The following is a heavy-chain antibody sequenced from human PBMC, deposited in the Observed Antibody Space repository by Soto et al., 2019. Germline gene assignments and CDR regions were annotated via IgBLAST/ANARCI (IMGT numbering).Heavy chain of an antibody. J-gene: IGHJ5*02. D-gene: IGHD3-3*01. CDR3: ARRTATYCDFWSGYFWFDP. CDR2: MNPNSGNT. CDR1: GYTFTSYD. Sequence: GASVKVSCKASGYTFTSYDINWVRQATGQGLEWMGWMNPNSGNTGYAQKFQGRVTMTRNTSISTAYMELSSLRSEDTAVYYCARRTATYCDFWSGYFWFDPWGQGTLVTVSS. V-gene: IGHV1-8*01.